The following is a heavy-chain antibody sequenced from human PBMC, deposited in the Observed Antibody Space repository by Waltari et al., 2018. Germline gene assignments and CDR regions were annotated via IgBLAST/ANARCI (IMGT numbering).Heavy chain of an antibody. Sequence: EVQLVESGGGLVQPGGSLRLSCAASGFTFSSYWMSWVRQAPGKGLGVLANMKQDGSGIYYLVCVKGCFTISRDNSKNLLYLQMNSLRAEVTGVYYCVREGYYYFWSGYILQYYFDYWGQGTLVTVSS. CDR2: MKQDGSGI. D-gene: IGHD3-3*01. V-gene: IGHV3-7*01. CDR3: VREGYYYFWSGYILQYYFDY. J-gene: IGHJ4*02. CDR1: GFTFSSYW.